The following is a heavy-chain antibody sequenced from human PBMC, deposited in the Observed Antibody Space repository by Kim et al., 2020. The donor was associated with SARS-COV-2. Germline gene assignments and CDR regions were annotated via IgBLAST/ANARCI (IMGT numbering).Heavy chain of an antibody. Sequence: GGSLRLSCAASGFTFSSYWMHWVRQAPGKGLVWVSRINSDGSSTSYADSVKGRFTISRDNAKNTLYLQMNSLRAEDTAVYYCARVYQSRFTRRFGMDVWGQGTTVTVSS. CDR1: GFTFSSYW. CDR2: INSDGSST. J-gene: IGHJ6*02. CDR3: ARVYQSRFTRRFGMDV. D-gene: IGHD2-2*01. V-gene: IGHV3-74*01.